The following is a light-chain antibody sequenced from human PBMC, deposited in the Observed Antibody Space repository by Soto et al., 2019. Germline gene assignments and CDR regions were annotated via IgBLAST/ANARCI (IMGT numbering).Light chain of an antibody. Sequence: NFMLTQPHSVSESPGKTVTISCTRSSGSIASNDVQWNQQRPGSAPTTVIYENNQRPSGVPDRSSGSTDGSSNSASLTISGLQTEDEADYYCQSYDSSTVVFGGGTQLTVL. J-gene: IGLJ2*01. CDR3: QSYDSSTVV. CDR1: SGSIASND. CDR2: ENN. V-gene: IGLV6-57*04.